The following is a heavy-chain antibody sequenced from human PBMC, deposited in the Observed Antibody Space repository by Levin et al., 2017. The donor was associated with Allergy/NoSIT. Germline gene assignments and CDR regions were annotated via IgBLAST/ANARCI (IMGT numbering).Heavy chain of an antibody. CDR1: GYTLTTYA. J-gene: IGHJ5*02. D-gene: IGHD3-16*01. Sequence: ASVKVSCKASGYTLTTYAMNWVRQAPGQGLEWMGWIDTNTGRPTYAQGFTGRFVFSLDTSVSTTYLQISTLKAEDTAVYFCARSVLQDYSDPWGQGTLVTVSS. CDR3: ARSVLQDYSDP. CDR2: IDTNTGRP. V-gene: IGHV7-4-1*02.